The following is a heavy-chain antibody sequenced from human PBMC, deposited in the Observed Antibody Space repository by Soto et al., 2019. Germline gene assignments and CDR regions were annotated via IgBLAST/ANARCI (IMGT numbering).Heavy chain of an antibody. Sequence: QVQLVQSGAEVKNPGASVKVSCKASGDTFTRYGIGWARQAPGQGLEWMGWINTYNGNTNYAQNGQGRVTRTTDTSTSTAYMERRSLRSNDTAIYYCAMVDVYVTPSPQDVWGQGTTVIVSS. V-gene: IGHV1-18*01. CDR3: AMVDVYVTPSPQDV. CDR2: INTYNGNT. D-gene: IGHD3-16*01. CDR1: GDTFTRYG. J-gene: IGHJ6*02.